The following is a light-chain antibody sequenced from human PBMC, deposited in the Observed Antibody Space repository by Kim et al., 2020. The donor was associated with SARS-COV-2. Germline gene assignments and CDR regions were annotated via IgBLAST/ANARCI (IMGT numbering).Light chain of an antibody. CDR3: QSYDSSDHGV. Sequence: NFMLTQPHSVSESPGKTVTISCTRSSGSIASNYVQWYQQRPGSSPTTVLYEDKQRPSGVPDRFSGSIDSSSNSASLTISGLKTEDEADYYCQSYDSSDHGVFGGGTKVTVL. CDR2: EDK. J-gene: IGLJ3*02. V-gene: IGLV6-57*01. CDR1: SGSIASNY.